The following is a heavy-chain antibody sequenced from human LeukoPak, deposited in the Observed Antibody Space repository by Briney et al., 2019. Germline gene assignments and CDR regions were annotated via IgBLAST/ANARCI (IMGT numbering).Heavy chain of an antibody. CDR2: IYYSGST. J-gene: IGHJ6*02. CDR1: GGFISSSSYY. CDR3: ASREWELLQAYYYYGMDV. Sequence: SETLSLTCTVSGGFISSSSYYWGWIRQPPGKGLEWIGSIYYSGSTYYNPSLKSRVTISVDTSKNQFSLKLGSVTAADTAVYYCASREWELLQAYYYYGMDVRGQGTTVTVSS. D-gene: IGHD1-26*01. V-gene: IGHV4-39*07.